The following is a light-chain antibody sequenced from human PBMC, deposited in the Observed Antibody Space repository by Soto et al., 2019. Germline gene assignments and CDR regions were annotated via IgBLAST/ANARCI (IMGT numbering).Light chain of an antibody. CDR1: QTISDW. V-gene: IGKV1-5*03. CDR3: QQYNIYPLT. CDR2: RAS. J-gene: IGKJ4*01. Sequence: DIQMTQSPSTLSASVGDRVTITCRASQTISDWLAWYQQTPRKAPKLLIYRASTLESGVPSRFSGSGSGTQFTLTISSLQPDDFATYYCQQYNIYPLTFGGGTKLEVK.